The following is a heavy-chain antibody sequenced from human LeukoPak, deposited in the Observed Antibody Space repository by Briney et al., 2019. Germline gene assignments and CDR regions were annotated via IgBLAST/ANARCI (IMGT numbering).Heavy chain of an antibody. D-gene: IGHD2-2*01. V-gene: IGHV4-39*01. CDR1: GGSISNTNYS. J-gene: IGHJ4*02. CDR3: ARLCYQQCYFDY. Sequence: PSETLSLTCTVSGGSISNTNYSWAWIRQPPGKGLEWIGSIYHSATTYYNPSLESRASMSVDTSKNQFSLKLSSVTAADTAAYYCARLCYQQCYFDYWGQGTLVTVSS. CDR2: IYHSATT.